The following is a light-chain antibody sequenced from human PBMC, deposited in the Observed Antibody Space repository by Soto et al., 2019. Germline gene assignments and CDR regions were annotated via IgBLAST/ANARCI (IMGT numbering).Light chain of an antibody. J-gene: IGKJ1*01. Sequence: DIQMTQSPSSLSASVGDRVTITCRASQGISHYLAWYQQKPGKVPDLLIYATSTLQSGVPPRFSGSGYGTYFTLTISSLQPEDVATYYCQRYNAASTFGPGTKVEIK. V-gene: IGKV1-27*01. CDR1: QGISHY. CDR2: ATS. CDR3: QRYNAAST.